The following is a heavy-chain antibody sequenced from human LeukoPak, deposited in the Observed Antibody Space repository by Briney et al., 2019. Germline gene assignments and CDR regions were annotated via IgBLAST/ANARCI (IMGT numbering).Heavy chain of an antibody. Sequence: PSETLSLTCTVSGGSISSSSYYWGWIRQPPGKGLEWIGSIYFSGSTYYNPSLKSRGTISIDASKTQFSLKLSSVAAADTAVYYCARHPYSGSPFDYWGQGTLVTVSS. CDR3: ARHPYSGSPFDY. D-gene: IGHD1-26*01. CDR2: IYFSGST. CDR1: GGSISSSSYY. V-gene: IGHV4-39*01. J-gene: IGHJ4*02.